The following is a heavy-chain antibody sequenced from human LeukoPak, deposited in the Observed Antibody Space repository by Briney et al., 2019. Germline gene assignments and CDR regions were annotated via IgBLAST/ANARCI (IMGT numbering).Heavy chain of an antibody. J-gene: IGHJ5*02. CDR2: IYYSGST. Sequence: SQTLSLTCTVSGGSISSGDYYWSWIRQPPGKGLEWIGYIYYSGSTYYNPSLKSRVTISVDTSKNQFSLKLSSVTAADTAAYYCARGPPSFGESNNWFDPWGQGTLVTVSS. CDR3: ARGPPSFGESNNWFDP. CDR1: GGSISSGDYY. D-gene: IGHD3-10*01. V-gene: IGHV4-30-4*01.